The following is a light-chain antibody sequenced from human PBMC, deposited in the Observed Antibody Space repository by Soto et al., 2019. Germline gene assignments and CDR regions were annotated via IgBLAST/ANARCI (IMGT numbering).Light chain of an antibody. CDR2: DAS. Sequence: EVVLAQSPSSLSLSPGERVTISCRASQSINFSLAWYQQKPGQAPRVLIYDASIRAPGIPARFSGSGSGTGFNLTFSSLKPEAFAFYYCQRRRTWPPTRTFGRGNKVEIK. J-gene: IGKJ1*01. CDR3: QRRRTWPPTRT. V-gene: IGKV3-11*01. CDR1: QSINFS.